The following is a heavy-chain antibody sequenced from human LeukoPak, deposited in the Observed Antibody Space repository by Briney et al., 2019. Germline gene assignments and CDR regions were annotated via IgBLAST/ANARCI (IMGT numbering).Heavy chain of an antibody. Sequence: GGSLRLSCEASGFAFSSHWMHWVRQAPGKGLVWVSNINGDGGSTGYADSVKGRFTTSRDNAKNTLYLHMNSLRVEDTAVYYCARDEVGAPPIDYWGQGALLTVSS. D-gene: IGHD1-26*01. CDR1: GFAFSSHW. CDR3: ARDEVGAPPIDY. CDR2: INGDGGST. J-gene: IGHJ4*02. V-gene: IGHV3-74*01.